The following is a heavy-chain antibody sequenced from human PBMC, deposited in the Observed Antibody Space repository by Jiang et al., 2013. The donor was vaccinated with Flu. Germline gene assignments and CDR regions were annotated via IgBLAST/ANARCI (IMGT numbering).Heavy chain of an antibody. J-gene: IGHJ4*02. D-gene: IGHD6-19*01. CDR1: GGSISSGNYY. CDR2: IYTRGST. Sequence: GPGLVKPSQTLSLTCTVSGGSISSGNYYWNWIRQPAGKRLEWIGRIYTRGSTNYNPSLRSRITIALDTSKNQFSLNLSSVTAADTAMYYCARDKGFGSGWNDYWGQGILVSVSS. CDR3: ARDKGFGSGWNDY. V-gene: IGHV4-61*02.